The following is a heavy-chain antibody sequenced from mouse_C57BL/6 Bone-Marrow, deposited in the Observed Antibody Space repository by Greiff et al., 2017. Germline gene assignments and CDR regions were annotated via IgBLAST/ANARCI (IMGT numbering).Heavy chain of an antibody. V-gene: IGHV6-3*01. J-gene: IGHJ4*01. CDR1: GFTFSNYW. Sequence: EVQLVESGGGLVQPGGSMKLSCVASGFTFSNYWMNWVRQSPEKGLEWVAQIRLKSDNYATNSAETVKGRLTISRDDSKSSVYLKMNNLRAEDTGIYYCTARMGYWCQGTSVTVSS. CDR3: TARMGY. CDR2: IRLKSDNYAT.